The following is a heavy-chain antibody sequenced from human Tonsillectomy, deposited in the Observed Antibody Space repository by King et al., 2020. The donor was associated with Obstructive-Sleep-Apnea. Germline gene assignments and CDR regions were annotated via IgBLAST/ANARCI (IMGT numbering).Heavy chain of an antibody. CDR2: ISGDGSST. J-gene: IGHJ5*01. V-gene: IGHV3-74*02. CDR1: GFTFSIYW. Sequence: VQLVESGGGLVRPGGSLRLSCAASGFTFSIYWMHWVRQVPGKGLVWVSRISGDGSSTSYADSVKGRFTISIDNAKNTLYLQMNSLRVEDTAVYYCESSFYGGKIDSWGQGTLVTVSS. CDR3: ESSFYGGKIDS. D-gene: IGHD4-23*01.